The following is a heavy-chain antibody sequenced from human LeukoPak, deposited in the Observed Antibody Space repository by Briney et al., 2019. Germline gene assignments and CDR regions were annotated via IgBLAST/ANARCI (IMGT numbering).Heavy chain of an antibody. CDR1: GGSISSSSYY. CDR3: AGHPPVDTALVDYFDY. Sequence: PSETLSLTCTVSGGSISSSSYYWGWIRQPPGKGLEWIGSIYYSGRTYYNPSLKSRVTISVDTSKNQFSLKLSSVTAADAAVYYCAGHPPVDTALVDYFDYWGQGTLVTVSS. D-gene: IGHD5-18*01. CDR2: IYYSGRT. V-gene: IGHV4-39*01. J-gene: IGHJ4*02.